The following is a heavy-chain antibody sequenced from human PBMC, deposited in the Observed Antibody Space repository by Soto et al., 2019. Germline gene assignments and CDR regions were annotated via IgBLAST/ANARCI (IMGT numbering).Heavy chain of an antibody. J-gene: IGHJ4*02. D-gene: IGHD6-19*01. V-gene: IGHV3-30*18. Sequence: VQLVESGGGVVQPGRSLRLSCAASGFTFSDYAMHWVRQAPGKGLEWVAVVSHDGRNTHYADSVKGRFTTSRASSKNTVSLEMTSLRAADTAVYYCAKGGRQWLVTSDFNYWGQGALVTVSS. CDR1: GFTFSDYA. CDR3: AKGGRQWLVTSDFNY. CDR2: VSHDGRNT.